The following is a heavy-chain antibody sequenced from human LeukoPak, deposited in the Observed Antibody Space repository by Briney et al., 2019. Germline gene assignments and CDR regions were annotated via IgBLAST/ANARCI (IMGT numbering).Heavy chain of an antibody. CDR3: ARGNYYGQDY. CDR2: ISSNGGST. V-gene: IGHV3-64*01. Sequence: PGGSLRLSCAASGFTFSSYAMHWVHQAPGKGLEYVSAISSNGGSTYYANSVKGRFTISRDNSKNTLYLQMNSLRAEDTAVYYCARGNYYGQDYWGQGTLVTVSS. J-gene: IGHJ4*02. D-gene: IGHD3-10*01. CDR1: GFTFSSYA.